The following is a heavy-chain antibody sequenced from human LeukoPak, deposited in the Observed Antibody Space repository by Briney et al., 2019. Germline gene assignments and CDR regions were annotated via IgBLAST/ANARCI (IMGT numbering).Heavy chain of an antibody. V-gene: IGHV2-5*01. J-gene: IGHJ4*02. CDR3: AHSLLSLRLPDY. CDR1: GLSLSTSGVG. Sequence: SGPTRVKATQTLTLTCTFSGLSLSTSGVGVGWIRQPPGKALEWLALLYWNDDKRYSPCLKSRLPITKDTSKHQVVLTMTNMDPADTATYCGAHSLLSLRLPDYWGQGTLVTVSS. D-gene: IGHD5-18*01. CDR2: LYWNDDK.